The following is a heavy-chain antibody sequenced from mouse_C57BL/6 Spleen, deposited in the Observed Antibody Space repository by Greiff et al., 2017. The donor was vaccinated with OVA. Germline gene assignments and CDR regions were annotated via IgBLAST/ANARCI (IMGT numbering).Heavy chain of an antibody. CDR3: AREDDGYYYAMDY. D-gene: IGHD2-3*01. CDR1: GYTFTSYW. V-gene: IGHV1-52*01. J-gene: IGHJ4*01. CDR2: IDPSDSET. Sequence: VQLQQPGAELVRPGSSVKLSCKASGYTFTSYWMHWVKQRPIQGLEWIGNIDPSDSETHYNQKFKDKATLTVDKSSSTAYMQLSSLTSEDSAVYYCAREDDGYYYAMDYWGQGTSVTVSS.